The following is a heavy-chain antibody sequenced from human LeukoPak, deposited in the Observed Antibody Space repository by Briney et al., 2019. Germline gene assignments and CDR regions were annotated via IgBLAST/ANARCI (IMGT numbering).Heavy chain of an antibody. CDR3: ANYLVSSGGGVFDY. Sequence: SETLSPTCAVYGGSFSGYYWSWIRQPPGKGLEWIGEINHSGSTNYNPSLKSRVTISVDTSKNQFSLKLSSVTAADTAVHYCANYLVSSGGGVFDYWGQGTLVTVSS. D-gene: IGHD3-16*01. J-gene: IGHJ4*02. V-gene: IGHV4-34*01. CDR2: INHSGST. CDR1: GGSFSGYY.